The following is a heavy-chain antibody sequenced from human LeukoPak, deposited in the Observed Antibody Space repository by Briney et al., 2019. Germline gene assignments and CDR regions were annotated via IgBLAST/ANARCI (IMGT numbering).Heavy chain of an antibody. CDR2: ISYDGSNK. CDR3: AKGSAAGRPYYFDY. V-gene: IGHV3-30*18. Sequence: GGSLRLSCAASGFTFSSYGMHWVRQAPGKGLEWVAVISYDGSNKYYADSVKGRFTISRDNSKNTLYLQMNSLRAEDAAVYFCAKGSAAGRPYYFDYWGQGTLVTVSS. CDR1: GFTFSSYG. J-gene: IGHJ4*02. D-gene: IGHD6-25*01.